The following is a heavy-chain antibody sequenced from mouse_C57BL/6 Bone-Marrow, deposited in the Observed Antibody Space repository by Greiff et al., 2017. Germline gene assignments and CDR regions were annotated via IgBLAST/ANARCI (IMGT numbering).Heavy chain of an antibody. D-gene: IGHD1-1*01. CDR1: GYTFTSYW. Sequence: VQLQQPGAELVKPGASVKVSCKASGYTFTSYWMHWVKQRPGQGLEWIGRIHPSDSDTNYNQKFKGKATLTVDKSSSTAYMPLSSLTSADSSVYYCAIPLYYYGSQTPYAMDYWGQGTSVTVSS. V-gene: IGHV1-74*01. J-gene: IGHJ4*01. CDR3: AIPLYYYGSQTPYAMDY. CDR2: IHPSDSDT.